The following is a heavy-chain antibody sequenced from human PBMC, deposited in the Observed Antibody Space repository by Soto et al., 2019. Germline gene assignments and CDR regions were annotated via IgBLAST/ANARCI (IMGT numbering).Heavy chain of an antibody. CDR1: GYTLTELS. D-gene: IGHD2-15*01. CDR2: FDPEDGET. V-gene: IGHV1-24*01. J-gene: IGHJ5*02. Sequence: ASVKVSCKVSGYTLTELSMHWVRQAPGKGLEWMGGFDPEDGETIYAQKFQGRVTMTEDTSTDTAYMELSSLRSEDTAVYYCATVGYCSGGSCYGDNLFDPWGQGSLVTVSS. CDR3: ATVGYCSGGSCYGDNLFDP.